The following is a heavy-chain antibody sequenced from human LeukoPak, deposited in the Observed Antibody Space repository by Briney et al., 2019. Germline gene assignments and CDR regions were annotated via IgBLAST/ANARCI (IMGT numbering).Heavy chain of an antibody. CDR2: INHSGST. D-gene: IGHD3-3*01. Sequence: TSETLSLTCAVYVGSFSGYYWSWIRHPPGKGLEWIGEINHSGSTNYNPSLKSRVTISQDTSKNQYSLKLNPLTAADTAVYYCTSRNRFTIMGVVTEYYMDVWGKGTTVTVSS. CDR3: TSRNRFTIMGVVTEYYMDV. J-gene: IGHJ6*03. CDR1: VGSFSGYY. V-gene: IGHV4-34*01.